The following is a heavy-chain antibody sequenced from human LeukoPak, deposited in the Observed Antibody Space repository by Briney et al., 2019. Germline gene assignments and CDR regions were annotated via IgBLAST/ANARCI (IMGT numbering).Heavy chain of an antibody. CDR1: GGTFSSYA. CDR2: IIPIFGTA. D-gene: IGHD3-22*01. J-gene: IGHJ3*02. Sequence: ASVKVSCKASGGTFSSYAISWVRQAPGQGLEWMRRIIPIFGTANYAQKFQGRVTITTDESTSTAYMELSSLRSEDTAVYYCARHQYYYDSSGYYYGAFDIWGQGTMVTVSS. V-gene: IGHV1-69*05. CDR3: ARHQYYYDSSGYYYGAFDI.